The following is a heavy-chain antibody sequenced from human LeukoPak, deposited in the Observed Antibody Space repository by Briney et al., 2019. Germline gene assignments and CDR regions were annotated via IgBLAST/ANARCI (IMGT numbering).Heavy chain of an antibody. CDR1: GFTFSSYS. D-gene: IGHD6-19*01. Sequence: GGSLRLSCVGSGFTFSSYSMNWVRQAPGKGLGWVSYISGTSNTIYYDDSVKGRFTVSRDNAKNSLYLQMNSLRAEDTAIYYCARDLGSYSSGWYMGFDYWGQGTLVTVSS. CDR2: ISGTSNTI. V-gene: IGHV3-48*01. CDR3: ARDLGSYSSGWYMGFDY. J-gene: IGHJ4*02.